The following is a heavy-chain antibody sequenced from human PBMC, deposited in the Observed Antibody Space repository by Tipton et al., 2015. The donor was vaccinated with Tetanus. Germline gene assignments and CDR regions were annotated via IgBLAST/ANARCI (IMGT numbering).Heavy chain of an antibody. CDR2: IDPNSGGT. Sequence: LVQSGAEVKKPGSSVKVSCKASGGIFSTYAINWVRQAPGQGLEWMGWIDPNSGGTVYEQKFQGRVTMTRDTSISTAYMGLRSLRSDDTAVYYCARDRGDYIYYGMDVWGPGTTVTVS. D-gene: IGHD3-22*01. J-gene: IGHJ6*02. V-gene: IGHV1-2*02. CDR3: ARDRGDYIYYGMDV. CDR1: GGIFSTYA.